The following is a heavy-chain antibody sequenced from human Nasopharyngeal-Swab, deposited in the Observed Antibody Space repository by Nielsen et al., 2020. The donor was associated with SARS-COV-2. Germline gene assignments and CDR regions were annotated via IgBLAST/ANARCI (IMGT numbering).Heavy chain of an antibody. Sequence: GESLKISCAASGFTVSSNYMSWVRQAPGKGLEWVSVIYSGGSTYYADSVKGRFTISRDNSKNTLYLQMNSLRAEDTAVHYCASSSSRAVNDYWGQGTLVTVSS. CDR3: ASSSSRAVNDY. CDR2: IYSGGST. CDR1: GFTVSSNY. D-gene: IGHD6-13*01. V-gene: IGHV3-53*01. J-gene: IGHJ4*02.